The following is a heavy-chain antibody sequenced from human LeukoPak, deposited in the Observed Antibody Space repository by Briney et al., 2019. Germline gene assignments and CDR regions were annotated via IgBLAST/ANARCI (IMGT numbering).Heavy chain of an antibody. J-gene: IGHJ5*02. CDR1: GDSLTSYY. Sequence: SETLSLTCTVSGDSLTSYYWSWIRQPPGKGLEWIGYVYYTGKTDFNPSLKSRVTISVDTSKNQFSLKLSSVTAADTAVYYCASSSYGPIDPWGQGTLVTVSS. V-gene: IGHV4-59*12. CDR3: ASSSYGPIDP. CDR2: VYYTGKT. D-gene: IGHD5-18*01.